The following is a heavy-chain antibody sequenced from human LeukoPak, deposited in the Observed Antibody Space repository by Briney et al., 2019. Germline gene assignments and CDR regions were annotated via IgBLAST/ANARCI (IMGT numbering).Heavy chain of an antibody. CDR1: GYSIDSNYY. CDR3: ARAVGTTTGLFDY. Sequence: SETLSLTCTVSGYSIDSNYYGGWIRQPPGKGLEWIGNIYHSGSTYYNPSLRGRVTMSLDTSKNRFSLNLNSVTAADTAVYYCARAVGTTTGLFDYWGQGALVTVSS. CDR2: IYHSGST. D-gene: IGHD1-26*01. J-gene: IGHJ4*02. V-gene: IGHV4-38-2*02.